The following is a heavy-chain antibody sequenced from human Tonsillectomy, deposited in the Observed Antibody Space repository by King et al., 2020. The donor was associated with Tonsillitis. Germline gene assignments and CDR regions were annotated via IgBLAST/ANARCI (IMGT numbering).Heavy chain of an antibody. V-gene: IGHV3-23*04. CDR2: ISGSGDST. J-gene: IGHJ6*03. Sequence: VQLVESGGGLVQPGGSLRLSCAASGFTFGIYAMTWVRQAPGKGLEWVSVISGSGDSTHYADSVKGRFTISRDNSKNTLFLQMNSLRAEDTAVYYCAKDYDSSGYYYYYYMDVWGKGTTVTVSS. D-gene: IGHD3-22*01. CDR3: AKDYDSSGYYYYYYMDV. CDR1: GFTFGIYA.